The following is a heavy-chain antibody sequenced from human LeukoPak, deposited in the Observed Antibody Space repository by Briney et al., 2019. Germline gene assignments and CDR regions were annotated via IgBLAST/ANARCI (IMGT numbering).Heavy chain of an antibody. V-gene: IGHV3-48*01. CDR2: ISGTSNTI. Sequence: GGSLRLSCAASGFTFSSYSMNWVRQAPGKGLEWVSYISGTSNTIYYADSVKGRFTVSRDNAKNTLYLQMNSLRAEDTAVYYCAKVLGYCSSTSCYGYFDYWGQGTLVTVSS. D-gene: IGHD2-2*01. J-gene: IGHJ4*02. CDR3: AKVLGYCSSTSCYGYFDY. CDR1: GFTFSSYS.